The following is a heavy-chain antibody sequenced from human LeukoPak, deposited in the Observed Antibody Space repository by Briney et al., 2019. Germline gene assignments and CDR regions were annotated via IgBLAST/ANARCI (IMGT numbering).Heavy chain of an antibody. CDR2: MNPNSGNT. Sequence: GASVKVSCKASGYTFTSYDINWVRQATGQGLEWMGWMNPNSGNTGYAQKFQGRVTMTRNTSISTAYMELSSLRSEDTAVYYCARSRMPSGDYGYWGQGTLVTVSS. D-gene: IGHD4-17*01. CDR3: ARSRMPSGDYGY. V-gene: IGHV1-8*01. J-gene: IGHJ4*02. CDR1: GYTFTSYD.